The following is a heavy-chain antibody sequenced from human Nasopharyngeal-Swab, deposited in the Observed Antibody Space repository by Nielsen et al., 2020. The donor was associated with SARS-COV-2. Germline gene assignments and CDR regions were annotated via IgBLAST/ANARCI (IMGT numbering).Heavy chain of an antibody. Sequence: WIRQPPGKGLEWIGYIYYSGSTYYNPSLKSRVTISVDTSKNQFSLKLSSVTAADTAVYYCARGDKAEITIFGVVIISAAFDIWGQGTMGTVSS. CDR3: ARGDKAEITIFGVVIISAAFDI. D-gene: IGHD3-3*01. J-gene: IGHJ3*02. V-gene: IGHV4-31*02. CDR2: IYYSGST.